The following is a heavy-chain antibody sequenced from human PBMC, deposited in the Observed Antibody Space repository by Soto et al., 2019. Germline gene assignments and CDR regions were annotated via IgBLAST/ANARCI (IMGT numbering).Heavy chain of an antibody. D-gene: IGHD3-10*01. CDR2: IYSGGST. J-gene: IGHJ4*02. CDR1: GFTVSSNY. V-gene: IGHV3-53*01. Sequence: GGSLRLSCAASGFTVSSNYMSWVRQAPGKGLEWVSVIYSGGSTYYADSVKGRFTISRDNSKNTLYLQMNSLRAEDTAVYYCARVHIDSGGFDYWGQGTLVTVSS. CDR3: ARVHIDSGGFDY.